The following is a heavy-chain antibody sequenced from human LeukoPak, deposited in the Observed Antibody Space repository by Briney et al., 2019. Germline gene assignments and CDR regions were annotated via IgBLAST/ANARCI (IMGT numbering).Heavy chain of an antibody. J-gene: IGHJ6*02. V-gene: IGHV1-69*01. CDR2: IIPIFGTA. Sequence: VASVNVSCKASGGTFSSYAISWVRQAPGQGLEWVGGIIPIFGTANYAQKFQGRVTITADESTSTAYMELSSLRSEDTAVYYCARGPSPLSHEVYYYYYGMDVWGQGTTVTVSS. CDR3: ARGPSPLSHEVYYYYYGMDV. CDR1: GGTFSSYA.